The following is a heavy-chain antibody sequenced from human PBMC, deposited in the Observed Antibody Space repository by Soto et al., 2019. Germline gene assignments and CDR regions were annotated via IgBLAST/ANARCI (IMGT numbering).Heavy chain of an antibody. Sequence: GGSLRLSCAASGFTFSSYSMNWVRQAPGKGLEWVSYISSSSSTIYYADSVKGRFTISRDNAKNSLYLQMNSLRAEDTAVYYCARDRCTNGVCYAPSDYWGQGNLVTVSS. D-gene: IGHD2-8*01. J-gene: IGHJ4*02. CDR1: GFTFSSYS. CDR2: ISSSSSTI. V-gene: IGHV3-48*01. CDR3: ARDRCTNGVCYAPSDY.